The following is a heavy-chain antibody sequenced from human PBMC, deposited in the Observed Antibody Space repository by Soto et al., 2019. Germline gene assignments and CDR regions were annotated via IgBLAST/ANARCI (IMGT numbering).Heavy chain of an antibody. V-gene: IGHV3-23*01. CDR1: GFPFSTYP. D-gene: IGHD6-19*01. Sequence: GGSLRLSCAPSGFPFSTYPMSWVRRAPGKGLEWVSAISGSGGSTYYADSVKGRFTISRDNSKNTLYLQMNGVRAEDRGVYECGKVEGYSSGPLGDWGQGTLVTVSS. CDR2: ISGSGGST. CDR3: GKVEGYSSGPLGD. J-gene: IGHJ4*02.